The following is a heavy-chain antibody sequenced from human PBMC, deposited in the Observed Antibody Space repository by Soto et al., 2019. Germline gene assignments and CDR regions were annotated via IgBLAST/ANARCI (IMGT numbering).Heavy chain of an antibody. Sequence: HPGGSLRLSCAASGFTFSSYGMHWVRQAPGKGLEWVAVIWYDGSNKYYADSVKGRFIISRDNSKNTLYLQMNSLRAEDTAVYYCVGRWFGELLGAYMDVWGKGTTVTVSS. V-gene: IGHV3-33*01. D-gene: IGHD3-10*01. CDR3: VGRWFGELLGAYMDV. J-gene: IGHJ6*03. CDR2: IWYDGSNK. CDR1: GFTFSSYG.